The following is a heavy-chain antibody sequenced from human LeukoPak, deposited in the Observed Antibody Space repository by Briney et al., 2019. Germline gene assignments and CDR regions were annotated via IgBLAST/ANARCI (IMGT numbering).Heavy chain of an antibody. CDR3: AKGPGYSYSPHYFDY. Sequence: GGSLRLSCTASGFTFSSYAMSWVRQAPGKGLEWVSTNSGSGAGTYYTDSVKGRFTISRDNSRNTLCLQMNTLRAEDTAVYYCAKGPGYSYSPHYFDYWGQGTLVTVSS. CDR1: GFTFSSYA. V-gene: IGHV3-23*01. J-gene: IGHJ4*02. D-gene: IGHD5-18*01. CDR2: NSGSGAGT.